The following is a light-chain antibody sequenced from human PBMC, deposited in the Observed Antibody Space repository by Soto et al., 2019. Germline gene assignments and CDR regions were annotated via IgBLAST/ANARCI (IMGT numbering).Light chain of an antibody. CDR1: SSNIGDNF. CDR3: GTWDSSLSAYV. CDR2: DNN. Sequence: QSVLTQRPSVSAAPGQKVTISCSGSSSNIGDNFVSWYQQLPGTAPKFLIYDNNKRPSGIPDRFSGSKSGTSATLGITGLQTGDEADYYCGTWDSSLSAYVFGSGTKLTVL. J-gene: IGLJ1*01. V-gene: IGLV1-51*01.